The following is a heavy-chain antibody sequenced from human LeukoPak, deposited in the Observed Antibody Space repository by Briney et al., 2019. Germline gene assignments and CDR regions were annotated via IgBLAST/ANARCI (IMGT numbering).Heavy chain of an antibody. CDR1: GGTFSRHT. Sequence: ASVKVSCKASGGTFSRHTISWVRQSPGQGLEWMGGITPMFGTSNYAQKFRGRVTITADESTSTAYVELSSLRSEDTAVYYCARDSSEFRSLLFHWGQGTLVTVSS. CDR2: ITPMFGTS. D-gene: IGHD1-14*01. CDR3: ARDSSEFRSLLFH. V-gene: IGHV1-69*13. J-gene: IGHJ1*01.